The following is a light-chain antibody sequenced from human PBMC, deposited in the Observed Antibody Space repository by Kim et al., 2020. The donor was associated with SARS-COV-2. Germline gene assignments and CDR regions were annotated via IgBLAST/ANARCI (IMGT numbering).Light chain of an antibody. V-gene: IGLV1-44*01. CDR1: HSNMGLYT. Sequence: QSVLTQPPSASGTPGQRVTISCSGGHSNMGLYTAIWYQQFPGTAPNLLIHSDDQRPSGVPDRFSGSKSGTSASLAISGLQSEDEAIYYCSVWDDILNGWVFGGGTQLTVL. CDR2: SDD. CDR3: SVWDDILNGWV. J-gene: IGLJ3*02.